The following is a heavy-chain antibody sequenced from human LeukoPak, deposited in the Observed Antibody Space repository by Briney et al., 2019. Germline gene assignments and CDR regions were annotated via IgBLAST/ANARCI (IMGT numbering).Heavy chain of an antibody. Sequence: GGSLRLSCAASGFPFSNYALTWVRQGPGKGLEWVSGLSGSGISTYYADSVKGRFTISRDNSKNTLYLQMNSLRAEDTAVYYCAKDRAPAAGDDAFDIWAKGQWSPSLQ. J-gene: IGHJ3*02. CDR3: AKDRAPAAGDDAFDI. D-gene: IGHD2-2*01. V-gene: IGHV3-23*01. CDR1: GFPFSNYA. CDR2: LSGSGIST.